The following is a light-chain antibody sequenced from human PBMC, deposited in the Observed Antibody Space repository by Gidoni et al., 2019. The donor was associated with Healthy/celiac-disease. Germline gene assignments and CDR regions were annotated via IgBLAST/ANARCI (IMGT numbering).Light chain of an antibody. V-gene: IGKV1-39*01. CDR1: QSISSY. Sequence: DIQMTQSPSSLSASVGDRVTITCRASQSISSYLNWYQQKPGKAPKLLSYAAYSLQSVVPSRFSGSGSGTDFTLTISSLQPEDFATYYCQQSYSTPFTFGPXTKVDIK. CDR2: AAY. J-gene: IGKJ3*01. CDR3: QQSYSTPFT.